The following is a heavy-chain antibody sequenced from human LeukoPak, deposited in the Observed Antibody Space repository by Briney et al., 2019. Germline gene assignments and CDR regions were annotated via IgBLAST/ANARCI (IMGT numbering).Heavy chain of an antibody. CDR3: ARGYSGTGFDY. CDR2: ISSSSSYI. D-gene: IGHD1-26*01. CDR1: GFSFSSYA. V-gene: IGHV3-21*01. Sequence: GGSLRLSCAASGFSFSSYAINWVRQAPGKGLEWVSSISSSSSYIYYADSVKGRFTISRDNAKNSLYLQMNSLRAEDTAVYYCARGYSGTGFDYWGQGTLVTVSS. J-gene: IGHJ4*02.